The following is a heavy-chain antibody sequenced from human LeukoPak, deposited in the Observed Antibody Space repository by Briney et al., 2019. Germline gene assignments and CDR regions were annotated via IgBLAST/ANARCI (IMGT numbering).Heavy chain of an antibody. CDR3: ARGRSSGWYDYYYYGMDV. V-gene: IGHV1-18*01. CDR2: ISAYNGNT. Sequence: GASVKASCKASRYTFTRSGTSWVRQAPGQGLEWMGWISAYNGNTNYAQKLQGRVTMTTDTSTSTAYMELRSLRSDDTAVYYCARGRSSGWYDYYYYGMDVWGQGTTVTVSS. D-gene: IGHD6-19*01. CDR1: RYTFTRSG. J-gene: IGHJ6*02.